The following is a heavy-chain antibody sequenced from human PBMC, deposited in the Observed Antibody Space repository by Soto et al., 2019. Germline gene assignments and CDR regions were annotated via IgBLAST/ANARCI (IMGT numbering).Heavy chain of an antibody. CDR3: ARDRRSGGPDAFDI. J-gene: IGHJ3*02. V-gene: IGHV3-66*01. Sequence: GGSLRLSCAASGFTVSSNYMSWVRQAPGKGLEWVSVIYSGGSTYYADSVKGRSTISRDNSKNTLYLQMNSLRAADTAVYYCARDRRSGGPDAFDIWGQGTMVTVSS. CDR1: GFTVSSNY. CDR2: IYSGGST.